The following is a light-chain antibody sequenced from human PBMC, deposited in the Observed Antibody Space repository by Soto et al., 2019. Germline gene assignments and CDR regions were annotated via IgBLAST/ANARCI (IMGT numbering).Light chain of an antibody. V-gene: IGKV3-11*01. Sequence: EFVLTQSPATLSLSPGDRATLSCRASQSVSGYIAWYQIKPGQAPRLLIYDASNRVTGIPARFSGSGFGTDFTLTISSLEPEDFAVYYCQQRADWPTFGPGTRVDLK. CDR3: QQRADWPT. CDR1: QSVSGY. J-gene: IGKJ3*01. CDR2: DAS.